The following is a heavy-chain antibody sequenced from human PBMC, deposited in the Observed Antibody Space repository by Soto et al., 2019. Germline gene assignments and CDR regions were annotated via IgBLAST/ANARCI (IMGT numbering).Heavy chain of an antibody. CDR2: INHSGST. J-gene: IGHJ6*02. Sequence: QVQLQQWGAGLLKPSETLSLTCAVYGGSFSGYYWSWIRQPPGKGLEWIGEINHSGSTNYNPSLKSRVTISVDTSKNQFSLKLSSVTAADTAVYYCARGRGKVWRPSDYYYGMDVWGQGTTVTVSS. CDR1: GGSFSGYY. V-gene: IGHV4-34*01. CDR3: ARGRGKVWRPSDYYYGMDV. D-gene: IGHD3-16*01.